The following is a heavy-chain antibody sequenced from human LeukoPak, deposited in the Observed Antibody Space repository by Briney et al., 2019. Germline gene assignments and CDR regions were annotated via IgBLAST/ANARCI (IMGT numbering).Heavy chain of an antibody. CDR1: GFSFSRSG. J-gene: IGHJ4*02. V-gene: IGHV3-30*02. Sequence: GGSLRLSCAGSGFSFSRSGMHWVRQAPGKGLEWVAFIWYDGGNKFYTDSVKGRFTVSRYNSKNTLYLQMNSLRTEDTAVYYCAKDPDGLRGVLTGYEYWGQGILVTVSS. CDR3: AKDPDGLRGVLTGYEY. D-gene: IGHD3-9*01. CDR2: IWYDGGNK.